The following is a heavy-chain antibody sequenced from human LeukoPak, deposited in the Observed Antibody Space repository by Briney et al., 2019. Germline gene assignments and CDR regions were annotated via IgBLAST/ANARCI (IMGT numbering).Heavy chain of an antibody. Sequence: SQTLSLTCTVSGGSISSGGYYWSWIRQPPGKGLEWIGYIYHSGSTYYNPSLKSRVTISGDTSKTQFSLKVSSVTAADTAVYYCARRPGYCNNASCPPFDYWGQGTLATVSS. D-gene: IGHD2-2*03. CDR1: GGSISSGGYY. CDR3: ARRPGYCNNASCPPFDY. J-gene: IGHJ4*02. V-gene: IGHV4-30-2*05. CDR2: IYHSGST.